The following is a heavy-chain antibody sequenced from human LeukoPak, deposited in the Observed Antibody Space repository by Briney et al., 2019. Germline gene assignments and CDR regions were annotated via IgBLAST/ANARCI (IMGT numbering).Heavy chain of an antibody. CDR1: GFTFSSYS. V-gene: IGHV3-48*04. CDR3: AELGITMIGGV. Sequence: GGSLRLSCAASGFTFSSYSMNWVRQAPGKGLEWVSYISSSGSTIYYADSVKGRFTISRDNAKNSLYLQMDSLRAEDTAVYYCAELGITMIGGVWGKGSTVTISS. D-gene: IGHD3-10*02. J-gene: IGHJ6*04. CDR2: ISSSGSTI.